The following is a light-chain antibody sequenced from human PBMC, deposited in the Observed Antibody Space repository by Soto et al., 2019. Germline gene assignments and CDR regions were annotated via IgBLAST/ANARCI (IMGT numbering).Light chain of an antibody. V-gene: IGKV3-15*01. Sequence: EIVMTQSPATLSVSPGERATLSCRASQSVSSNLAWYQQKPGQAPRLLIYGASTRATGIPARFSGSGSGTEFTLTISSLQSEDFAVYYCQHYNNCPPAYTFGHGTKLEIK. CDR1: QSVSSN. CDR2: GAS. J-gene: IGKJ2*01. CDR3: QHYNNCPPAYT.